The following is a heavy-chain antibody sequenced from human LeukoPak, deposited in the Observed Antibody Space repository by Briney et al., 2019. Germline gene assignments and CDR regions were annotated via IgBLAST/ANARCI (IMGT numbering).Heavy chain of an antibody. D-gene: IGHD3-16*01. CDR3: ARGGGLDV. J-gene: IGHJ6*02. V-gene: IGHV3-7*03. CDR1: GFTFSSYW. CDR2: INHNGNVN. Sequence: PGGSLRLSCAASGFTFSSYWMNWARQAPGKGLEWVASINHNGNVNYYVDSVKGRFTISRDNAKNSLYLQMSDLRAEDTAVYFCARGGGLDVWGQGATGTVSS.